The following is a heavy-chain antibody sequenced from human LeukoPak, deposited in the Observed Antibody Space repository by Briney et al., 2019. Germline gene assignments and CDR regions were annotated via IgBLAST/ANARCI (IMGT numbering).Heavy chain of an antibody. V-gene: IGHV1-69*13. CDR3: ARGLLGSSGSCWFDP. CDR2: IIPIFGTA. D-gene: IGHD3-22*01. CDR1: GGTFSSYA. J-gene: IGHJ5*02. Sequence: ASVKVSCKASGGTFSSYAISWVRQAPGQGLEWMGGIIPIFGTANYAQKFQGRVTITADESTSTAYMELSSLRSEDTAVYYCARGLLGSSGSCWFDPWGQGTLVTVSS.